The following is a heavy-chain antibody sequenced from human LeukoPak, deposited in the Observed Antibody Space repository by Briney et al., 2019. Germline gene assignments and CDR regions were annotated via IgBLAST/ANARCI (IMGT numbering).Heavy chain of an antibody. J-gene: IGHJ3*02. Sequence: SQTLSLTCAISGDSVSSNSAAWNWIRQSPSRGLEWLGRTYYRSKWYNDYAVSVKSRITINPDASKNQFSLQLNSVTPEDTAVYYCARGGGSSGWLIDAFDIWGQGTMVTVSS. CDR2: TYYRSKWYN. CDR3: ARGGGSSGWLIDAFDI. CDR1: GDSVSSNSAA. D-gene: IGHD6-19*01. V-gene: IGHV6-1*01.